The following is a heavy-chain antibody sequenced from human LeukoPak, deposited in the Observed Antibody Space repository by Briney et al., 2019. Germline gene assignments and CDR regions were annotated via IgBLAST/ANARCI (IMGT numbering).Heavy chain of an antibody. CDR2: INPNSGGT. D-gene: IGHD3-10*01. V-gene: IGHV1-2*02. CDR1: GYTFTGYY. J-gene: IGHJ5*02. Sequence: ASVKVSCKASGYTFTGYYMHWVRQAPGQGLEWMGWINPNSGGTNYAQKFQGRVTMTRDTSISTAYMELSRLRSDDTAVYYCAREGPPPRWRKEGELSYKTPYWFDPWGQGTLVTVSS. CDR3: AREGPPPRWRKEGELSYKTPYWFDP.